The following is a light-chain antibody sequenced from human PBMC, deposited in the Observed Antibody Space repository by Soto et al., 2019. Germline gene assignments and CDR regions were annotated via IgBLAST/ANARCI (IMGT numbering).Light chain of an antibody. CDR2: EVS. CDR3: SSYTSSSTLV. J-gene: IGLJ3*02. V-gene: IGLV2-14*01. CDR1: SSDVGGYNS. Sequence: QSALTQPASVSGSPGQSITISCTGTSSDVGGYNSVSWLQQNPGKAPKLMIYEVSNRPSGVSNRIAASNSGNTAYLTISGLQAQDEGDYYCSSYTSSSTLVFGGGTKVTVL.